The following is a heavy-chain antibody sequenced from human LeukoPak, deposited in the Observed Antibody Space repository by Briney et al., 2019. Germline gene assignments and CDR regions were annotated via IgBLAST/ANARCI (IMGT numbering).Heavy chain of an antibody. Sequence: GESLRLSCGASGFTFSSYSINWVRQAPGRGLEWVSSISSSSSVIFYSDSVKGRFTISRDNSKNTLYLQMNSLRAEDTAVYYCARVAGGYYDILTGYRPAHGMDVWGQGTTVTVSS. CDR1: GFTFSSYS. D-gene: IGHD3-9*01. CDR2: ISSSSSVI. CDR3: ARVAGGYYDILTGYRPAHGMDV. V-gene: IGHV3-21*04. J-gene: IGHJ6*02.